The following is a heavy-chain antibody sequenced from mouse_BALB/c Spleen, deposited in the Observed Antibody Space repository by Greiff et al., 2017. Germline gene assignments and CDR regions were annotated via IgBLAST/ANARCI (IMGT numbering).Heavy chain of an antibody. Sequence: QVQLKESGPGLVAPSQSLSITCTVSGFSLTSYGVHWVRQPPGKGLEWLGVIWAGGSTNYNSALMSRLSISKDNSKSQVFLKMNSLQTDDTAMYYCARGDYYGSSWFAYWGQGTLVTVSA. CDR2: IWAGGST. V-gene: IGHV2-9*02. CDR3: ARGDYYGSSWFAY. CDR1: GFSLTSYG. J-gene: IGHJ3*01. D-gene: IGHD1-1*01.